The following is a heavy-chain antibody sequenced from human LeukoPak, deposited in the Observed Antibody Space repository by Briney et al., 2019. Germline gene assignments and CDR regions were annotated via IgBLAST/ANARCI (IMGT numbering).Heavy chain of an antibody. Sequence: GGSLRLSCAASEFTFSSYWMSWVRQTPDKGLEWVANIKQDGSEKYYVDSVKGRFTISRDNAKNSLYLQMNSLRAEDTAVYYCARLLLWSGELFFDYWGQGTLVTVSS. D-gene: IGHD3-10*01. J-gene: IGHJ4*02. CDR2: IKQDGSEK. V-gene: IGHV3-7*01. CDR1: EFTFSSYW. CDR3: ARLLLWSGELFFDY.